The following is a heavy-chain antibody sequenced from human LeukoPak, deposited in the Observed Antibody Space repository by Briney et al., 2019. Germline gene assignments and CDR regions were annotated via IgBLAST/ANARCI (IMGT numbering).Heavy chain of an antibody. D-gene: IGHD1-7*01. Sequence: SETLSLTCTVSGGSISSYYWSWIRQPAGKGLEWIGRIATSGSTNYNPSLKSRVTMSVDMSKNQFSLKLRSVTAADTAVYYCARDQYKYDGNYRYYQHMDVWGKGTTVTVSS. CDR2: IATSGST. CDR1: GGSISSYY. J-gene: IGHJ6*03. CDR3: ARDQYKYDGNYRYYQHMDV. V-gene: IGHV4-4*07.